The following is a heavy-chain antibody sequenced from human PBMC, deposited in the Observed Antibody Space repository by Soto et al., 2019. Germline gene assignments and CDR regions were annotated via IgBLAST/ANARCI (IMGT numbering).Heavy chain of an antibody. V-gene: IGHV1-8*01. CDR1: GYTFTSYD. Sequence: ASVKVSCKASGYTFTSYDINWVRQATGQGLEWMGWMNPNSGNTGYAQKFQGRVTMTRNTSISTAYMELSSLRSEDTAVYYCARDRGGIGWFDPWGQGTLVTVSS. D-gene: IGHD2-15*01. CDR2: MNPNSGNT. CDR3: ARDRGGIGWFDP. J-gene: IGHJ5*02.